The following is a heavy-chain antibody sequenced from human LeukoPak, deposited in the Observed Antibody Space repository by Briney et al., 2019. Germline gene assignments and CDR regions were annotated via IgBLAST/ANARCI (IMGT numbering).Heavy chain of an antibody. V-gene: IGHV1-46*01. J-gene: IGHJ3*02. Sequence: ASVKVSCKASGYTFTSYYMHWVRQAPGQGLEWMGIINPSGDSTSHAQKFQGRVTMTRDTSTSTVYMELSSLRSEDTAVYYCARDAGYSGYDSTDAFDIWGQGTMVTVSS. CDR2: INPSGDST. D-gene: IGHD5-12*01. CDR3: ARDAGYSGYDSTDAFDI. CDR1: GYTFTSYY.